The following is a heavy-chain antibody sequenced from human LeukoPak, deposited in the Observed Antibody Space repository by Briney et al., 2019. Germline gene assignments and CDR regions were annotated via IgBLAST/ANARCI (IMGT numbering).Heavy chain of an antibody. V-gene: IGHV4-59*01. Sequence: SETLSLTCTVSGGSISSYYWSWIRQPPGKGLEWIGYIYYSGSTNYNPSLKSRVTISVDTSKNQFSLKLSSVTAADTAVYYCARDSLWGAFDIWGQGTMVTVSS. CDR3: ARDSLWGAFDI. CDR1: GGSISSYY. D-gene: IGHD2/OR15-2a*01. CDR2: IYYSGST. J-gene: IGHJ3*02.